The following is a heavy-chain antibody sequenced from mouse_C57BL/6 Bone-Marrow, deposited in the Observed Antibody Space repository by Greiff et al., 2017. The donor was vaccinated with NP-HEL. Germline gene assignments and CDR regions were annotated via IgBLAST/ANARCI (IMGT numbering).Heavy chain of an antibody. CDR3: AREGGYRDY. D-gene: IGHD2-2*01. V-gene: IGHV1-82*01. CDR1: GYAFSSSW. J-gene: IGHJ2*01. Sequence: VQGVESGPELVKPGASVKISCKASGYAFSSSWMNWVKQRPGKGLEWIGRIYPGDGDTNYNGKFKGKATLTADKSSSTAYMQLSSLTSEDSAVYFCAREGGYRDYWGQGTTLTVSS. CDR2: IYPGDGDT.